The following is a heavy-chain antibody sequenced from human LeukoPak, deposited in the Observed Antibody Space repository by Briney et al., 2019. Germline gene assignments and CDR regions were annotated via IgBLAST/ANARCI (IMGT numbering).Heavy chain of an antibody. CDR2: VNPNSGGT. CDR3: ARDREVAAAGSGDAFDI. CDR1: GYTFTGHY. D-gene: IGHD6-13*01. Sequence: ASVKVSCKASGYTFTGHYMHWVRQAPGQGLEWMGWVNPNSGGTNYAQKFQGRVTMTRDTSISTAYMELSRLRSDDTAVYYCARDREVAAAGSGDAFDIWGQGTMVTVSS. V-gene: IGHV1-2*02. J-gene: IGHJ3*02.